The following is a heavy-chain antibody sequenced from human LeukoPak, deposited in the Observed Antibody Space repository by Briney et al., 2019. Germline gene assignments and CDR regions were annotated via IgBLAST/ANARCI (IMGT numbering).Heavy chain of an antibody. CDR2: ISWDGTHT. J-gene: IGHJ4*02. CDR1: GFTFGDFA. CDR3: AKDGLLYGSGSYFLDY. Sequence: GGSLRLSCAASGFTFGDFAMHWVRLVPGKGLEWVSLISWDGTHTYYADPVKGRVTISRDNSRNSLYLQMNSLRPEDSGLYYCAKDGLLYGSGSYFLDYWGRGTLVTVSS. V-gene: IGHV3-43D*03. D-gene: IGHD3-10*01.